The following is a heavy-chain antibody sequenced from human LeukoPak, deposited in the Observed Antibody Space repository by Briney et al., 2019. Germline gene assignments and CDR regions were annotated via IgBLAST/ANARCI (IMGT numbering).Heavy chain of an antibody. CDR2: MNPNSGNT. Sequence: GESLKISCKGSGYSSTSYWIGWVRQATGQGLEWMGWMNPNSGNTGYAQKFQGRVTITRNTSISTAYMELSSLRSEDTAVYYCARLCYGDYVNWFDPWGQGTLVTVSS. CDR1: GYSSTSYW. V-gene: IGHV1-8*03. J-gene: IGHJ5*02. CDR3: ARLCYGDYVNWFDP. D-gene: IGHD4-17*01.